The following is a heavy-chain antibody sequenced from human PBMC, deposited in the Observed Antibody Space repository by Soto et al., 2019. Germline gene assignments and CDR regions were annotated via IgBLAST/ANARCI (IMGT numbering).Heavy chain of an antibody. CDR2: ISGGGSDS. D-gene: IGHD1-7*01. Sequence: DVQLLESGGGLVQPGGSPRLACAASGFTFGSYAMSWVRQAPGKGLEWVSAISGGGSDSYYADSVKGRFTISRDDSKNTLYLHVNSLRAEDTAVYFCVKEGTGTTSAVFDYWGQGTLVTVSS. CDR3: VKEGTGTTSAVFDY. CDR1: GFTFGSYA. J-gene: IGHJ4*02. V-gene: IGHV3-23*01.